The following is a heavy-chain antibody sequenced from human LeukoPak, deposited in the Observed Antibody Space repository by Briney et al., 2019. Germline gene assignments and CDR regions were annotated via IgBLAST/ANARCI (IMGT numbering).Heavy chain of an antibody. J-gene: IGHJ4*02. D-gene: IGHD6-19*01. Sequence: GASVKVSCKASGYTFTGYYIHWVRQAPGQGLEWMGGIIPIFGTANYAQKFQGRVTITADESTSTAYMELSSLRSEDTAVYYCAAYSSGWYHIDYWGQGTLVTVSS. CDR2: IIPIFGTA. V-gene: IGHV1-69*13. CDR1: GYTFTGYY. CDR3: AAYSSGWYHIDY.